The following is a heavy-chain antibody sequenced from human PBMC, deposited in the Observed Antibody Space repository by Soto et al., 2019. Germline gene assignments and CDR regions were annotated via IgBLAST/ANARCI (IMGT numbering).Heavy chain of an antibody. Sequence: EVQLVQSGAEVKKPGESLKISCKGSGYSFTSYWIGWVRQMPGKGLESMGIIYPGDSDTRYSPSFQGQVTISADKSISTAYLQWSSLKASDTAMYYCATNGEQLVNYYGMDVWGQGTTVTVSS. V-gene: IGHV5-51*01. J-gene: IGHJ6*02. D-gene: IGHD6-6*01. CDR2: IYPGDSDT. CDR1: GYSFTSYW. CDR3: ATNGEQLVNYYGMDV.